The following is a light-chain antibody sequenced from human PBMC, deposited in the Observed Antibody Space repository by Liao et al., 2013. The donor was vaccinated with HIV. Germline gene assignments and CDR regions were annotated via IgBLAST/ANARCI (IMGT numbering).Light chain of an antibody. CDR3: QSADSSGTFE. Sequence: SYELTQPPSVSVSPGQTASITCSGDKLGHKYVSWYQQKPGQSPVLVIYQDVKRPSGIPERFSGSSSGTTVTLTISGVQAEDEADYYCQSADSSGTFEFGGGTKLTVL. CDR1: KLGHKY. V-gene: IGLV3-25*03. J-gene: IGLJ2*01. CDR2: QDV.